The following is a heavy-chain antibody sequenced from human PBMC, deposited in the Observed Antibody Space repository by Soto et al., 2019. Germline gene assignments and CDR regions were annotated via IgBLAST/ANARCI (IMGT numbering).Heavy chain of an antibody. D-gene: IGHD3-10*01. CDR1: RGSSSCSNW. CDR3: ARDVKLWFGESAYYYYYFDV. CDR2: IYHSGST. V-gene: IGHV4-4*02. J-gene: IGHJ6*03. Sequence: SEKLSHTCAVSRGSSSCSNWWIWVRQLPGKGLEWIGEIYHSGSTNYNPSLKSRVTISVDKSKNQFSLKLSSVTAADTAVYYCARDVKLWFGESAYYYYYFDVWGKGTTVS.